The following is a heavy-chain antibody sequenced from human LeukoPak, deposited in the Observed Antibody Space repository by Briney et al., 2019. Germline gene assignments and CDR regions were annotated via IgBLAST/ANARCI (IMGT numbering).Heavy chain of an antibody. D-gene: IGHD4-17*01. Sequence: GASVKVSCKASGYTFTGYYMHWVRQAPGQGLEWMGWINPNSGGTNYAQKFQGRVTMTRDTFISTAYMELSRLRSDDTAVYYCARDWAVTTWGYFDYWGQGTLVTVSS. V-gene: IGHV1-2*02. CDR1: GYTFTGYY. J-gene: IGHJ4*02. CDR3: ARDWAVTTWGYFDY. CDR2: INPNSGGT.